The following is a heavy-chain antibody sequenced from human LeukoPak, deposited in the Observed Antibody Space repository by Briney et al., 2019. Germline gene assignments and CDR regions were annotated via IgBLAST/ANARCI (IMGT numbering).Heavy chain of an antibody. CDR1: GFTFSSYG. CDR3: ARAGLGYYDSSGYYYYFDY. J-gene: IGHJ4*02. V-gene: IGHV3-30*03. CDR2: ISFDASNK. D-gene: IGHD3-22*01. Sequence: GGSLRPSCAASGFTFSSYGMHWVRQAPGKGLEWVAVISFDASNKYYADSVKGRFTISRDNSKNTLYLQMNSLRSEDTAVYYCARAGLGYYDSSGYYYYFDYWGQGTLVTVSS.